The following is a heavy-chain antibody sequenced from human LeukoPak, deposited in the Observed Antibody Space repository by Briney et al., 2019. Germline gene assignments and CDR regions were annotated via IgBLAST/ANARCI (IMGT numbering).Heavy chain of an antibody. V-gene: IGHV1-2*04. CDR1: GYTFTGYH. CDR3: ARVRGTSTMENYFDY. J-gene: IGHJ4*02. Sequence: ASVKVSCKASGYTFTGYHMHWVRQAPGQGLEWMGWINPNSGGTNYAQKFQGWVTMTRDTSISTAYMELSRLRSDDTAVYYCARVRGTSTMENYFDYWGQGTLVTVSS. CDR2: INPNSGGT. D-gene: IGHD3-16*01.